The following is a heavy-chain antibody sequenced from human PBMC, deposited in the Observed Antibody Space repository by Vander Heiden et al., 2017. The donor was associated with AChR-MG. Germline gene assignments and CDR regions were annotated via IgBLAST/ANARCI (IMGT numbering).Heavy chain of an antibody. Sequence: QVQLVQSGSELKKPGASVRVSCKSSGYSFTTYAINWVRQAPGQGLEWLGWINTYTGNPAYAQDFTGRFVFSLDTSVSTAYLEISSLKAEDTAIYYCARVAQNRKIFDPWGQGTLVTVSS. CDR1: GYSFTTYA. V-gene: IGHV7-4-1*02. J-gene: IGHJ5*02. D-gene: IGHD2-21*01. CDR3: ARVAQNRKIFDP. CDR2: INTYTGNP.